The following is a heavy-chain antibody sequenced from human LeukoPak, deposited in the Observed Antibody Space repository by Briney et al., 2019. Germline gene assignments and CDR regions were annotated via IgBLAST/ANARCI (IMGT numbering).Heavy chain of an antibody. J-gene: IGHJ6*02. CDR3: ARPKNYYYYYGMDV. V-gene: IGHV1-8*01. CDR2: MNPNSGNT. Sequence: ASVKVSCKASGYTFTSYDINWVRQATGQGLEWMGWMNPNSGNTGYAQKFQGRVTMTRNTSISTAYMELSSLRSEDTAVYYCARPKNYYYYYGMDVWGQGTTVTVSS. CDR1: GYTFTSYD.